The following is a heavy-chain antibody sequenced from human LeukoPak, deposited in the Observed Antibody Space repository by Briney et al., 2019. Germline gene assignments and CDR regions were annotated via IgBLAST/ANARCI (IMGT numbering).Heavy chain of an antibody. CDR2: ISGSGGST. CDR1: GFTFSSYA. V-gene: IGHV3-23*01. D-gene: IGHD3-10*01. CDR3: AKVITMVRGVIIRTFDY. J-gene: IGHJ4*02. Sequence: PGGSLRLSCAASGFTFSSYAMSWVRQAPGKGLEWVSAISGSGGSTYYADSVKGRFTISRDNSKNTLYLQMNSLRAEDTAVYYCAKVITMVRGVIIRTFDYWGQGTLVTVSS.